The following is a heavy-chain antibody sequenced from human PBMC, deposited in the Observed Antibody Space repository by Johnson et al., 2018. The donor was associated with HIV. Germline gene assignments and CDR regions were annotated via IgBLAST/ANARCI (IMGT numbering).Heavy chain of an antibody. CDR2: IKWNGGST. CDR1: GFTFDDYD. CDR3: ARDSGYYNFGKDAFDI. V-gene: IGHV3-20*04. D-gene: IGHD3-3*01. Sequence: VQLVESGGGLVQPGRSLRLSCAASGFTFDDYDMSWVRQGPGKGLEWVSGIKWNGGSTSYADSVQGRFPISRDNANNSLYLQMNSLRAEDTALYYCARDSGYYNFGKDAFDIWGQGTMVTVSS. J-gene: IGHJ3*02.